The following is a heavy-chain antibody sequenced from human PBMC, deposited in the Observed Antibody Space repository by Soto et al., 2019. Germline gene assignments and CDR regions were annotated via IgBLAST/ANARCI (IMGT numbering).Heavy chain of an antibody. Sequence: EVQLLDSGGGLVQPGGSLRLSCAASGFTFSNYAMSWVRQAPGKGLEWVSVIIGGRGSTYYADSVKGRFTISRDNSKNTLYLQMNSLRAEDTAVYYCAKDRRITIFGVVIMRYFDYWGQGTLVTVSS. CDR3: AKDRRITIFGVVIMRYFDY. CDR2: IIGGRGST. V-gene: IGHV3-23*01. J-gene: IGHJ4*02. CDR1: GFTFSNYA. D-gene: IGHD3-3*01.